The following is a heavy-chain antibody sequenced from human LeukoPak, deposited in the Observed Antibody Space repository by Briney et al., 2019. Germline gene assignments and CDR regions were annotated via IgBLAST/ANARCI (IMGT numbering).Heavy chain of an antibody. CDR2: IYYSGST. CDR1: GGSISSGGYY. J-gene: IGHJ3*02. D-gene: IGHD3-22*01. V-gene: IGHV4-31*03. CDR3: ARAPRDSSGHYAQENAFDI. Sequence: SETLSLTCTVSGGSISSGGYYWSWIRQHPGKGLEWIGYIYYSGSTYYNPSLKSRVTISVDTSKNQFSLKLSSVTAADTAVYYCARAPRDSSGHYAQENAFDIWGQGTMVTVSS.